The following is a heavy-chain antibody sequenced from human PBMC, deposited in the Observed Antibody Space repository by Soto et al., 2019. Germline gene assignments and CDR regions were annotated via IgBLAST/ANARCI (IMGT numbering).Heavy chain of an antibody. CDR3: ARDFYGGYTYGPGDY. J-gene: IGHJ4*02. V-gene: IGHV3-7*01. D-gene: IGHD5-18*01. CDR1: GFMFSAYW. Sequence: VGSLRLSCAASGFMFSAYWMSWVRQAPGKGLEWVANIHGDGGKIYYVDSVKGRFTISRDNAKRSLYLQMNSLRAEDTAVYYCARDFYGGYTYGPGDYWGQGALVTVSS. CDR2: IHGDGGKI.